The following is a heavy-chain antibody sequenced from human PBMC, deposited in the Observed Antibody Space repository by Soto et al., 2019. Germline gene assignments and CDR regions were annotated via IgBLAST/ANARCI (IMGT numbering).Heavy chain of an antibody. CDR1: GYTFTGYY. J-gene: IGHJ3*02. CDR3: ARDRGGLLWFGESYDAFDI. D-gene: IGHD3-10*01. CDR2: INPNSGGT. Sequence: ASVKVSCKASGYTFTGYYMHWGRQAPGQGLEWMGWINPNSGGTNYAQKFQGWVTMTRDTSISTAYMELSRLRSDDTAVYYCARDRGGLLWFGESYDAFDIWGQGTMVT. V-gene: IGHV1-2*04.